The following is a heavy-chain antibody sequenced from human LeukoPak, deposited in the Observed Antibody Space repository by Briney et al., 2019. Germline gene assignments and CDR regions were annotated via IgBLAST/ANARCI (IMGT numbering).Heavy chain of an antibody. V-gene: IGHV4-39*02. CDR2: IYYSGST. J-gene: IGHJ4*02. D-gene: IGHD6-6*01. CDR1: GGSISSSSYY. CDR3: ARDLRDSSSSELDY. Sequence: SETLSLTCTVSGGSISSSSYYWGWIRQPPGKGLEWIGSIYYSGSTYYNPSLKSRVTISVDTSKNQFSLKLSSVTAADTAVYYCARDLRDSSSSELDYWGQGTLVTVSS.